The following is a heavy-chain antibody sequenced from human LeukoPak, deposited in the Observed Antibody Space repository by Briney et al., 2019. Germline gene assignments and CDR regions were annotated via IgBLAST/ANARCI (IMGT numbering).Heavy chain of an antibody. CDR1: GFTVSSNY. CDR3: AIQGSYGKDY. D-gene: IGHD5-18*01. J-gene: IGHJ4*02. CDR2: IYSGGGT. V-gene: IGHV3-53*01. Sequence: PGRSLRLSCAASGFTVSSNYMSWVSQAPGKGLEWVSVIYSGGGTYYADSVKGRFTISRDNSKNTLYLQMNSLRAEDTAVYYCAIQGSYGKDYWGQGTLVTVSS.